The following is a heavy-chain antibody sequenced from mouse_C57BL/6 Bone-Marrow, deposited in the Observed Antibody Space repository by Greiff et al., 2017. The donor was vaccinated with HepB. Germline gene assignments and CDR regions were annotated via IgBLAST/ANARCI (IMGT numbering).Heavy chain of an antibody. CDR1: GFTFSDYG. CDR2: ISSGSSTI. Sequence: EVQLMESGGGLVKPGGSLKLSCAASGFTFSDYGMHWVRQAPEKGLEWVAYISSGSSTIYYADTVKGRFTISSDNAKNTLFLQMTSLRSEDTAMYYCARYYGSSSYAMDYWGQGTSVTVSS. J-gene: IGHJ4*01. V-gene: IGHV5-17*01. CDR3: ARYYGSSSYAMDY. D-gene: IGHD1-1*01.